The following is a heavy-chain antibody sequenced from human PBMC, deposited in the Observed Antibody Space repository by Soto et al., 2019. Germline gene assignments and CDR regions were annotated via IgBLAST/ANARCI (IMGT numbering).Heavy chain of an antibody. CDR1: GGYISSSNW. Sequence: QVQLQESGPGLVKPSGTLSLTCAVSGGYISSSNWWSWVRQALGKGLEWIGEIYHSANTNYNPSLKSRVTMAVDKSRNQFSLKRSSVTAADTAVYYCARRWGEGRVDYWGQGTLVTVSS. D-gene: IGHD3-10*01. CDR3: ARRWGEGRVDY. J-gene: IGHJ4*02. V-gene: IGHV4-4*02. CDR2: IYHSANT.